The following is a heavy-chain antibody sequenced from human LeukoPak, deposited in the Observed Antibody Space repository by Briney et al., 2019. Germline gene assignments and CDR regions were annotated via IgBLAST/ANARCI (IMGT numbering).Heavy chain of an antibody. J-gene: IGHJ4*02. CDR3: ARDLVDGVGAPGAY. Sequence: ASVKVSCKASGYTFTNYGITLMRQAPGQGLEWMGWINTYNGNTNYAQKLQGRVTITTDTSTSTAYMELRSLRSDDTAVFYCARDLVDGVGAPGAYWGQGALVTLSS. CDR1: GYTFTNYG. V-gene: IGHV1-18*01. D-gene: IGHD1-26*01. CDR2: INTYNGNT.